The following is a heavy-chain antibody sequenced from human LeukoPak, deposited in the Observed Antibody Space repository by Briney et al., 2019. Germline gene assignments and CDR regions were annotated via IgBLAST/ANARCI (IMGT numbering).Heavy chain of an antibody. Sequence: SQTLSLTCTVSGGSISSGDYYWSWIRQPPGKGLEWIEYIYYSGSTYYNPSLKSRVTISVDTSKNQFSLKLSSVTAAATAVYYCARVAGGTRYSYGLVDYWGQGTLVTVSS. CDR3: ARVAGGTRYSYGLVDY. CDR1: GGSISSGDYY. D-gene: IGHD5-18*01. CDR2: IYYSGST. J-gene: IGHJ4*02. V-gene: IGHV4-30-4*08.